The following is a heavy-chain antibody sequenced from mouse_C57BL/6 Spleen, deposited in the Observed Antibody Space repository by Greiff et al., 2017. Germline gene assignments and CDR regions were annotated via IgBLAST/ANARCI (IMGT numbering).Heavy chain of an antibody. CDR1: GFNIKDDY. CDR3: TTTDYYGTSYYAMDY. J-gene: IGHJ4*01. D-gene: IGHD1-1*01. Sequence: EVQLQQSGAELVRPGASVKLSCTASGFNIKDDYMHWVKQRPEQGLEWLGWIDPENGDTEYASKFQGKATITADTSSNTAYLQLSILTSEDTAVYYCTTTDYYGTSYYAMDYWGQGTSVTVSS. V-gene: IGHV14-4*01. CDR2: IDPENGDT.